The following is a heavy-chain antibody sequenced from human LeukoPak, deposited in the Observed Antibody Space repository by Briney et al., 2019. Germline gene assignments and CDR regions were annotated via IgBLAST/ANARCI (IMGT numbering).Heavy chain of an antibody. CDR2: INSDGSST. D-gene: IGHD2-8*01. V-gene: IGHV3-74*01. CDR1: GFTFSSYW. CDR3: ARGRYCTNGVCFNWFDP. J-gene: IGHJ5*02. Sequence: GGSLRLSCAASGFTFSSYWMHWVRQAPGKGLVWVSRINSDGSSTSYADSVKGRFTISGDNAKNTLYLQMNSLRAEDTAVYYCARGRYCTNGVCFNWFDPWGQGTLVTVSS.